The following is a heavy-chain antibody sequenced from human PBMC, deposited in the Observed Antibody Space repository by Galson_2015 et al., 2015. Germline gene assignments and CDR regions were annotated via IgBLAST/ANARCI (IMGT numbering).Heavy chain of an antibody. CDR1: GFTVSSNY. J-gene: IGHJ4*02. CDR2: LYSDGST. V-gene: IGHV3-53*01. Sequence: SLRLSCAASGFTVSSNYMSWVRQAPGKGPEWVSILYSDGSTYYADSAKGRFTISRDNSKNTLYLQMNSLRAEDTAVYYCARWVGYFYDYWGQGSLVTVSS. CDR3: ARWVGYFYDY. D-gene: IGHD2-21*01.